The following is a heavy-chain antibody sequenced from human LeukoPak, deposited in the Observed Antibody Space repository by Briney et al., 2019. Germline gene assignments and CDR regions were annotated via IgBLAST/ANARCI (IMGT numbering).Heavy chain of an antibody. Sequence: ASVKVSCKASGYTFTSYYMHWVQQAPGQGLEWMGIINPSGGSTSYAQKFQGRVTMTRDTSTSTVYMELSSLRSEDTAVYYCARADYYDSSGYAYFDYWGRGTLVTVSS. CDR2: INPSGGST. J-gene: IGHJ4*02. CDR1: GYTFTSYY. V-gene: IGHV1-46*01. CDR3: ARADYYDSSGYAYFDY. D-gene: IGHD3-22*01.